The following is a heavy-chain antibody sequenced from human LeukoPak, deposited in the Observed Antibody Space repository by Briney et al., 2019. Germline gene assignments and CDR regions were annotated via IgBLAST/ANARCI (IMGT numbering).Heavy chain of an antibody. J-gene: IGHJ3*02. CDR3: ARDDAFDI. V-gene: IGHV3-21*01. CDR1: GFTFSSYS. Sequence: NSGGSLRLSCAASGFTFSSYSMNWVRQAPGKGLEWVSSISSSSSYIYYADSVKGRFTISRDNSKNTLYPQMNSLRAEDTAVYYCARDDAFDIWGQGTMVTVSS. CDR2: ISSSSSYI.